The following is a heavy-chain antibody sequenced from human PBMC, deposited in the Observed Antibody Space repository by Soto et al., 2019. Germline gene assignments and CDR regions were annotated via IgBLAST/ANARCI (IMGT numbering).Heavy chain of an antibody. Sequence: PSETLSLTCRGSGGSMRTDFWTWIRQPPGKGLEWIGYIHYSGTTSFFPSYNPSLRSRVTISEDTSKNQFSLKLLSVTTADTAVYFCAAGEACIRNLAPYYLKFWGHGTLVTVSS. CDR2: IHYSGTT. D-gene: IGHD3-10*01. V-gene: IGHV4-59*01. J-gene: IGHJ4*03. CDR1: GGSMRTDF. CDR3: AAGEACIRNLAPYYLKF.